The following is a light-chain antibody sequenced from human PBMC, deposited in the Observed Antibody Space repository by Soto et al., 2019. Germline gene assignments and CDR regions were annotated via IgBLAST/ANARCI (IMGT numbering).Light chain of an antibody. CDR1: QTISSW. J-gene: IGKJ4*01. V-gene: IGKV1-5*03. CDR2: KAS. Sequence: DIQMTQSPSTLSGSVGDRVTITCRASQTISSWLAWYQQKPGKAPKLLIYKASSLESGVPSTFSGSGSGTEFSLTVSSLQPDDFATYYCLQYESYPLTFGGGTKVDIK. CDR3: LQYESYPLT.